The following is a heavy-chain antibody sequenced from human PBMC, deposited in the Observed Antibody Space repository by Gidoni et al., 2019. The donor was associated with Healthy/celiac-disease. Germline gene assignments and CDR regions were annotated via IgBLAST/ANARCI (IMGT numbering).Heavy chain of an antibody. CDR2: IIPIFGTA. CDR3: ARDPPTYYYDSSGYLNAFDI. CDR1: GGTFSSYA. D-gene: IGHD3-22*01. J-gene: IGHJ3*02. Sequence: QVQLVQSGAEVKKPGSSVKVSCKASGGTFSSYAISWVRQAPGQGLEWMGGIIPIFGTANYAQKFQGRVTITADESTSTAYMELSSLRSEDTAVYYCARDPPTYYYDSSGYLNAFDIWGQGTMVTVSS. V-gene: IGHV1-69*01.